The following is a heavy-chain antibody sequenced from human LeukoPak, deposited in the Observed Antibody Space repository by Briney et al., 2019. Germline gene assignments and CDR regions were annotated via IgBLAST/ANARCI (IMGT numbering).Heavy chain of an antibody. D-gene: IGHD3-3*01. CDR1: GFTFSSYA. V-gene: IGHV3-30-3*01. CDR3: ARDEGRSFDY. CDR2: ISYDGSNK. Sequence: GRSLRLSCAASGFTFSSYAMHWVRQAPGKGLEWVAVISYDGSNKYYADSVKGRFTISRDNSKNTLYLQMNSLRAEDTAVYYCARDEGRSFDYWGQGTLVTVSS. J-gene: IGHJ4*02.